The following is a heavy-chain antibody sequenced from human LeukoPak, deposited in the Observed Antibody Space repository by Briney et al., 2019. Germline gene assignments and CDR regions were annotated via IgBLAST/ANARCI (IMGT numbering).Heavy chain of an antibody. V-gene: IGHV3-7*01. D-gene: IGHD3-10*01. CDR2: IKQDGSEK. CDR1: GFTFSSYW. Sequence: PGGSLRLSCAASGFTFSSYWMTWVRQAPGMGLEWVANIKQDGSEKYYVDSVKGRFTISRDNAKNSLYLQMNSLRAEDTAVYYCARDRRYGSGYFDYWGQGTLVTVSS. J-gene: IGHJ4*02. CDR3: ARDRRYGSGYFDY.